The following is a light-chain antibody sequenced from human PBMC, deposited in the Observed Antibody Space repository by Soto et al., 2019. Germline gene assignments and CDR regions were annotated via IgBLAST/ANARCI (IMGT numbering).Light chain of an antibody. Sequence: ETVVTQSPGTLSLSPGEGATLSCRASQSVDNNYLAWYQKKPGQAPRLLIHGTSNRASGIPDRFSGSGSGTDFTLTISRLEPEDFALYYCHQYGTAPYTFGQGTTLELK. V-gene: IGKV3-20*01. CDR1: QSVDNNY. CDR3: HQYGTAPYT. CDR2: GTS. J-gene: IGKJ2*01.